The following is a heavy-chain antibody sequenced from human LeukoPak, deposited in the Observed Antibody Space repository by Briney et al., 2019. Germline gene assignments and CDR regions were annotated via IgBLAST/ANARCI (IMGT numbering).Heavy chain of an antibody. V-gene: IGHV4-30-2*01. J-gene: IGHJ3*02. CDR2: IYHSGST. Sequence: SPTLSLTCTVSGGSISSGGYYWSWIRQPPGKGLEWIGYIYHSGSTYYNPSLKSRVTISVDRSKNQFSLKLSSVTAADTAVYYCARVSDSSGPDAFDIWGQGTMVTVSS. D-gene: IGHD3-22*01. CDR3: ARVSDSSGPDAFDI. CDR1: GGSISSGGYY.